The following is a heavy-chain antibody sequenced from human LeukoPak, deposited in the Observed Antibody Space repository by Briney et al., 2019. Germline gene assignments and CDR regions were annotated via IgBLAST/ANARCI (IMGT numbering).Heavy chain of an antibody. D-gene: IGHD3-22*01. Sequence: GGSLRLSCAASGFTFSSYWMHWVRQAPGKGLVWVSRINSDGSGTIYADSVQGRFTISRDNATNTLYLQMNSLRAEDTAVYYCACDRDYYDSSGYYNYWGQGTLVTVSS. J-gene: IGHJ4*02. CDR3: ACDRDYYDSSGYYNY. CDR2: INSDGSGT. V-gene: IGHV3-74*01. CDR1: GFTFSSYW.